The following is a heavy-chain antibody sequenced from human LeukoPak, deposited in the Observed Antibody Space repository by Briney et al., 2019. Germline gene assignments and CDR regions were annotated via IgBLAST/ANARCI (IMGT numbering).Heavy chain of an antibody. CDR1: GYTSTGYY. J-gene: IGHJ5*02. V-gene: IGHV1-2*02. Sequence: ASVKVSCKASGYTSTGYYMHWVRQAPGQGLEWVGWINPNSGGTNYAEKVQGRVTITRDTSISTPYMDLSRLRSHDTAVYYCARGPSGRYQNNNCFDPWGQGTLVTVSS. CDR2: INPNSGGT. D-gene: IGHD3-9*01. CDR3: ARGPSGRYQNNNCFDP.